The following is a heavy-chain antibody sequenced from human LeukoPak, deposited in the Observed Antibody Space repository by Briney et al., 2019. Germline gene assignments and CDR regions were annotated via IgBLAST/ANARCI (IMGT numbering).Heavy chain of an antibody. CDR3: AAEGYQLLKGRDY. D-gene: IGHD2-2*01. CDR1: GFTFSSYS. Sequence: GGSLRLSCAASGFTFSSYSMNWVRQAPGKGLEWVSSISSSSSYIYYADSVKGRFTISRDNAKNSLYLQMNSLRAEDTAVYYCAAEGYQLLKGRDYWGQGTLVTVSS. CDR2: ISSSSSYI. V-gene: IGHV3-21*01. J-gene: IGHJ4*02.